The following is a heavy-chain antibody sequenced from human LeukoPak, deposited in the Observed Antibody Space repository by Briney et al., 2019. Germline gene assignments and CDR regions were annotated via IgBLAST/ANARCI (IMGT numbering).Heavy chain of an antibody. Sequence: GGSLRLSCAASGFTFSDYYMSWIRQAPGKGLEWVAVISYDGSNKYYADSVKGRFTISRDNSKNTLYLQMNSLRAEDTAVYYCAKDSVDTAMVYWGQGTLVTVSS. V-gene: IGHV3-30*18. J-gene: IGHJ4*02. D-gene: IGHD5-18*01. CDR1: GFTFSDYY. CDR2: ISYDGSNK. CDR3: AKDSVDTAMVY.